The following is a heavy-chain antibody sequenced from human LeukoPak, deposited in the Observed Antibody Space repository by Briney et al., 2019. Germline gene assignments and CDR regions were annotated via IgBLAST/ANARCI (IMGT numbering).Heavy chain of an antibody. Sequence: SETLSLTCAVYGGSFSGYYWSWIRQPPGKGLEWIGEINHSGSTNYNPSLKSRVTISVDTSKNQFSLKLSSVTAADTAAYYCARGLGLRFLEWLMDYYYMDVWGKGTTVTVSS. CDR1: GGSFSGYY. D-gene: IGHD3-3*01. V-gene: IGHV4-34*01. J-gene: IGHJ6*03. CDR2: INHSGST. CDR3: ARGLGLRFLEWLMDYYYMDV.